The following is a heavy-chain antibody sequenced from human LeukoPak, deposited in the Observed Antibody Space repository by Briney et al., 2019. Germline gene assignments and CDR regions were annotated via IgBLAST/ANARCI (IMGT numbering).Heavy chain of an antibody. J-gene: IGHJ4*02. D-gene: IGHD3-3*01. CDR1: GFTFNSYA. V-gene: IGHV3-23*01. CDR2: ISGSGGST. CDR3: AAYDFWSGYYYFDY. Sequence: GGSLRLSCAASGFTFNSYAMSWVRQAPGKGLEWVSAISGSGGSTYYADSVKGRFTISRDNSKNTLYLHMNSLRAEDTAVYYCAAYDFWSGYYYFDYWGQGTLVTVSS.